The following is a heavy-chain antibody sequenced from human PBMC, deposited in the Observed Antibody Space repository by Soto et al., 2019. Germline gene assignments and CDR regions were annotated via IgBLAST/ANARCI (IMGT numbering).Heavy chain of an antibody. J-gene: IGHJ3*01. D-gene: IGHD1-26*01. CDR1: GFTFSTYP. V-gene: IGHV3-23*01. CDR2: IHGSGETT. Sequence: GALRLSCEASGFTFSTYPMTWVRQAPGKGLEWVSSIHGSGETTYYAESVKGRFIISRDNSKNTLYLQMDSLRVDDTAVYFCARRSSGSYYAAFDVWGQGTVVTVSS. CDR3: ARRSSGSYYAAFDV.